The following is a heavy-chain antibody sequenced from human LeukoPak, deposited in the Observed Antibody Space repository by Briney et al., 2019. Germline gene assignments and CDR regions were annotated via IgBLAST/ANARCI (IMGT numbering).Heavy chain of an antibody. D-gene: IGHD3-22*01. CDR3: ARFYDSTNDWFDP. CDR1: GYTFTGYY. CDR2: INPNSGGT. Sequence: ASVKVSCKASGYTFTGYYMHWVRQAPGQGLEWMGWINPNSGGTNYAQKFQGRVTMTRDTSISTAYMELRSLRSDDTAVYYCARFYDSTNDWFDPWGQGTLVTVSS. J-gene: IGHJ5*02. V-gene: IGHV1-2*02.